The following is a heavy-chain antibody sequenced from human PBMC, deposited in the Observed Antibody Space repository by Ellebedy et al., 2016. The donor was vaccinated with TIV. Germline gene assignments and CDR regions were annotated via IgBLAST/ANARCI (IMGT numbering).Heavy chain of an antibody. CDR1: GYTFTRYA. CDR2: INAGNGNT. D-gene: IGHD2-8*01. Sequence: AASVKVSCKASGYTFTRYAIHWVRQAPGQRLEWMGWINAGNGNTKYSQKFQGRVTMTEDTSTDTAYMELSSLRSEDTAVYYCATDLRYCSNDVCFKRYDAFDIWGQGTMVTVSS. V-gene: IGHV1-3*01. CDR3: ATDLRYCSNDVCFKRYDAFDI. J-gene: IGHJ3*02.